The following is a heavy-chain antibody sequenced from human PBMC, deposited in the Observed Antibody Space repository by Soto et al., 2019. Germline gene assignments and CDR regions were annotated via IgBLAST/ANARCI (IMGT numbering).Heavy chain of an antibody. V-gene: IGHV4-59*08. Sequence: PSETLSLTCSVSGGSIGSYYWSWIRQPPGKGLEWIGYIYYSGSTNYNPSLKSRVTISVDTSKNQFSLKLSSVTAADTAVYSCARHPGYCSGSNCYGYYTMDVWGQGTTVTVSS. CDR1: GGSIGSYY. J-gene: IGHJ6*02. CDR3: ARHPGYCSGSNCYGYYTMDV. CDR2: IYYSGST. D-gene: IGHD2-2*01.